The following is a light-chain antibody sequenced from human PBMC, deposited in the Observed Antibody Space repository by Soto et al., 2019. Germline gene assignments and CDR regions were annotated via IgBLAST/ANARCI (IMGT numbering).Light chain of an antibody. Sequence: PSFKTSQSRGSNFLAWYQHKNGKAPRLLIYASSNRENGIPDRFSGSASGTELTLTINRLEPEDFAVSYCQLYGISPNFGQGTR. CDR2: ASS. J-gene: IGKJ5*01. V-gene: IGKV3-20*01. CDR3: QLYGISPN. CDR1: QSRGSNF.